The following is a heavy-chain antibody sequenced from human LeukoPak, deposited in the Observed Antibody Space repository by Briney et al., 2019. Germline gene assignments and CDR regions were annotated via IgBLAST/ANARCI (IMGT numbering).Heavy chain of an antibody. CDR3: ARDRHYYDSSGYYLSYFDY. CDR2: IIPIFGTA. CDR1: GGTFSSYA. V-gene: IGHV1-69*13. Sequence: SVKVSCKASGGTFSSYAISWVRQAPGQGLEWMGGIIPIFGTANYAQKFQGRVTITADESTSTAYMELSSLRSEDTAVYYCARDRHYYDSSGYYLSYFDYRGQGTLVTVSS. J-gene: IGHJ4*02. D-gene: IGHD3-22*01.